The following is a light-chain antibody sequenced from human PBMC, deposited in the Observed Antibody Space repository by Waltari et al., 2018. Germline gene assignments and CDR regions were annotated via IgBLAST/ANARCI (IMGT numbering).Light chain of an antibody. J-gene: IGKJ2*03. CDR1: QSISTS. V-gene: IGKV1-5*03. CDR2: KTF. Sequence: DIQLTQPPSTLSASVGDRVTITCRASQSISTSLAWFQQKPGNPPKLLIYKTFNLERGVPSRFSGSGSGTEFTLTITSLQPDDFATYYCQQYSTSSMFSFGQGTKLEIK. CDR3: QQYSTSSMFS.